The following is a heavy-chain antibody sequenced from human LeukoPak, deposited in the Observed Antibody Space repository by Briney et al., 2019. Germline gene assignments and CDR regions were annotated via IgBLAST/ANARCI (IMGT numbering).Heavy chain of an antibody. D-gene: IGHD6-19*01. Sequence: GASVKVSCKASGYTFTSYGISWVRQAPGQGLEWMGWISAYNGNTNYAQKLQGRVTMTTDTSTSTAYMELRSLRSDDTAVYYCARVGEVLVRGAVAGTVDAFDIWGQGTMVTVSS. CDR1: GYTFTSYG. CDR2: ISAYNGNT. V-gene: IGHV1-18*01. CDR3: ARVGEVLVRGAVAGTVDAFDI. J-gene: IGHJ3*02.